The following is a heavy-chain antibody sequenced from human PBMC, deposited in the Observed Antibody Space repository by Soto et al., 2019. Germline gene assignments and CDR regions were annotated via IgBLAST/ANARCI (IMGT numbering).Heavy chain of an antibody. Sequence: QVQLQESGPELVKSSQTLSLTCTVSNGSISTNGHYWTWIRQRPGKGLEWLAYIYYTGNSYYNPYLQSRLTISIDTSKNQFSLPLRSVTAADTAVYYCAREQWGFDSWGQGTLVTVSS. D-gene: IGHD6-19*01. V-gene: IGHV4-31*03. CDR3: AREQWGFDS. J-gene: IGHJ4*02. CDR2: IYYTGNS. CDR1: NGSISTNGHY.